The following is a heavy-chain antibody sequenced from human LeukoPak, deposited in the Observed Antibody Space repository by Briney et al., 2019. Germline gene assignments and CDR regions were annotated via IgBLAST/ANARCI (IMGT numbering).Heavy chain of an antibody. V-gene: IGHV4-38-2*02. CDR1: GYSISSGYY. J-gene: IGHJ5*02. D-gene: IGHD4-17*01. CDR2: IYHSGST. Sequence: SETLSLTCTVSGYSISSGYYWGWIRQPPGEGLEWIRSIYHSGSTYYNPSLKSRVTISVDTSKNQFSLKLSSVTAADTAVYYCARGLGGAPTTVLSWGQGTLVTVSS. CDR3: ARGLGGAPTTVLS.